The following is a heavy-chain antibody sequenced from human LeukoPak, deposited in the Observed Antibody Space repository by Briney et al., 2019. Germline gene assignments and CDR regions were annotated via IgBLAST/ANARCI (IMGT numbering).Heavy chain of an antibody. CDR2: IYSGGTT. CDR3: ARTPDVEMATISYYYYGMDV. D-gene: IGHD5-24*01. Sequence: GGSLRLSCAASGFTVSSNYMTWVRQAPGKGLEWVSVIYSGGTTYYADSVKGRFTISRDNSKNTLYLQMNSLRAEDTAVYYCARTPDVEMATISYYYYGMDVWGQGTTVTVSS. J-gene: IGHJ6*02. V-gene: IGHV3-66*01. CDR1: GFTVSSNY.